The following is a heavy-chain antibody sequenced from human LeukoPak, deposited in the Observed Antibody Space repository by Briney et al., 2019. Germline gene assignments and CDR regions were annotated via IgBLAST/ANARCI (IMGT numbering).Heavy chain of an antibody. D-gene: IGHD2-15*01. Sequence: RVASVTVSCKASGYTFTGYYMHWVRQAPGQGLEWMGWMNPNSGNTGYAQKFQGRVTMTRNTSISTAYMELSSLRSEDTAVYYCARRVAAFDYWGQGTLVTVSS. J-gene: IGHJ4*02. CDR1: GYTFTGYY. V-gene: IGHV1-8*02. CDR2: MNPNSGNT. CDR3: ARRVAAFDY.